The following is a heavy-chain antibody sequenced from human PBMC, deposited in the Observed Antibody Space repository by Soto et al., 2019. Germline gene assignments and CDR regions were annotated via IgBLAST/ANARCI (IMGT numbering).Heavy chain of an antibody. D-gene: IGHD3-10*01. V-gene: IGHV1-69*01. CDR2: IIPIFGTT. Sequence: QVQLVQSGAEVKKPGSSVKVSCKSSGGTFSTYGFFWVRQAPGQGLEWMGGIIPIFGTTNYAQKFQDRVTITTDESTRAVYMELPSLNCAVTAVYYCAIGGVRVFHSPLGIDPWGQGTLVTVSS. CDR3: AIGGVRVFHSPLGIDP. J-gene: IGHJ5*02. CDR1: GGTFSTYG.